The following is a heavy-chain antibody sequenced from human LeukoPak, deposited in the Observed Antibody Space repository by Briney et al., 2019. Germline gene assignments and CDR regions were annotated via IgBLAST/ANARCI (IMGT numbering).Heavy chain of an antibody. CDR2: VSGSGDTT. D-gene: IGHD6-6*01. V-gene: IGHV3-23*01. CDR1: GFTFSNHA. J-gene: IGHJ4*02. CDR3: SKGNIAASATSLHFDY. Sequence: GGSLRLSCAASGFTFSNHAMSWVRQAPGEGLEWVSGVSGSGDTTYYADSVKGRFTISRDNSKNTLYLQMSSLRAEDTALYYCSKGNIAASATSLHFDYWGQGTLVTVSS.